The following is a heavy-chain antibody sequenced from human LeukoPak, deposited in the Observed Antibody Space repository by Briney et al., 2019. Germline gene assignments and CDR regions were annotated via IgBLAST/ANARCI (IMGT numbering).Heavy chain of an antibody. J-gene: IGHJ4*02. D-gene: IGHD3-22*01. CDR3: AKRGVVIRVILVGFHKEAYYFDS. Sequence: GGSLRLSCAVSGITLSNYGMSWVRQAPGKGLEWVAGISDRGSRTNYADSVKGRFTISTDHPKNALYLQMNSLRAEDTAVYFCAKRGVVIRVILVGFHKEAYYFDSWGQGALVTVSS. CDR1: GITLSNYG. CDR2: ISDRGSRT. V-gene: IGHV3-23*01.